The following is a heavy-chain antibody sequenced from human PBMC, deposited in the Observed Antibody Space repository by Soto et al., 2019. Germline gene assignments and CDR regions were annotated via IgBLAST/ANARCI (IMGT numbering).Heavy chain of an antibody. D-gene: IGHD3-22*01. Sequence: EVQLLESGGGLVQPGGSLRLSCAASGFTFSSYAMSWVRQAPGKGLEWVSAISGSGGRTYYADSVKGRFTISRDNSKNTLYLQMNSLRAEDTAVYYCAKDRGYYDSSGYYYGYDWGQGTLVTVSS. V-gene: IGHV3-23*01. CDR2: ISGSGGRT. J-gene: IGHJ4*02. CDR3: AKDRGYYDSSGYYYGYD. CDR1: GFTFSSYA.